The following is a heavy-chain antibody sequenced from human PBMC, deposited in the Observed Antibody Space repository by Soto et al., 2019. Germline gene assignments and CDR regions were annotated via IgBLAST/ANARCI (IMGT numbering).Heavy chain of an antibody. CDR3: ARAASPYFALLSAFHP. V-gene: IGHV4-61*01. J-gene: IGHJ5*02. D-gene: IGHD3-9*01. CDR1: GGPLSSGSYY. Sequence: QVLLQESGPGLVKPSETLSLTCTVSGGPLSSGSYYWSWIRQSPGQGLEWMGAIYYSGTTKYNTSVKSRVSISLDTEKNQFSLRLTCLSAADTAVYYCARAASPYFALLSAFHPWGQGTLVTVSS. CDR2: IYYSGTT.